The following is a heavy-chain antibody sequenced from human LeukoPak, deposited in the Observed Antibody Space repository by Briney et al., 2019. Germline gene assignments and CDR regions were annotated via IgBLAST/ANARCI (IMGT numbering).Heavy chain of an antibody. V-gene: IGHV3-53*01. CDR1: GFTVSSNY. CDR2: IYSGGST. CDR3: ATQVVVTATVDY. J-gene: IGHJ4*02. Sequence: PGGSLRLSCVASGFTVSSNYMSWVRQAPGKGLEWVSVIYSGGSTYYADSVKGRFTISRDNSKNTLYLQMNSLRAEDTAVYYCATQVVVTATVDYWGQGILVTVSS. D-gene: IGHD2-21*02.